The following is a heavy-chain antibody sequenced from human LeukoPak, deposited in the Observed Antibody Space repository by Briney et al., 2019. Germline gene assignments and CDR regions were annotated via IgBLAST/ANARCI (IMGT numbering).Heavy chain of an antibody. CDR3: ASYCGADCAPGGY. CDR1: GYTFTGYY. D-gene: IGHD2-21*01. J-gene: IGHJ4*02. V-gene: IGHV1-2*02. CDR2: INPKSGDT. Sequence: ASVKVSCKASGYTFTGYYMHWVRQAPGQGLEWMGWINPKSGDTKYVQKFQGRLTMTSDTPLRTAYMELTSLRSDDTAVYYCASYCGADCAPGGYWGQGTLVTVSS.